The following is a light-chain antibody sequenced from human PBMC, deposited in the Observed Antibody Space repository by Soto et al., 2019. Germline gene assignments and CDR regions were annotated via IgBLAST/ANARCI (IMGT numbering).Light chain of an antibody. CDR2: AAS. V-gene: IGKV1-39*01. J-gene: IGKJ2*01. CDR3: QQSYSTPYT. CDR1: QSISSY. Sequence: DIQMTQSPSSLSASVGDRVTITCRASQSISSYLNWYQQKPGKAPKLLIYAASNSQSGVPSRFSGSGSGTDFTLTISSLQPEDFATYYCQQSYSTPYTFGQGTKLEIK.